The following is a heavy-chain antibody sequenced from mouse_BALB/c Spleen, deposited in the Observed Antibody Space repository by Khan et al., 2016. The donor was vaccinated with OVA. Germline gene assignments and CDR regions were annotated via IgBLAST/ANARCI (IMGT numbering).Heavy chain of an antibody. CDR3: ARSTYRYAFVY. CDR2: IIYTGYT. Sequence: EVQLQESGPSLVKPSQTLSLTCSVTGDSITSGYWNWIRKFPENKLEYMGYIIYTGYTYYNPSLQSRISITRHTPKNQYYLPLNSVTDEDTATYYSARSTYRYAFVYWGQGTLVTVSA. D-gene: IGHD2-12*01. CDR1: GDSITSGY. V-gene: IGHV3-8*02. J-gene: IGHJ3*01.